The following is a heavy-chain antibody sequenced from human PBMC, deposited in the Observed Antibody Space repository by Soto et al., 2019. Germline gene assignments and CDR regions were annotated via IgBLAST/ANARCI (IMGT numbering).Heavy chain of an antibody. V-gene: IGHV3-23*01. CDR2: ISTSENT. CDR3: AKAGMYNWNYWSHDAFDI. Sequence: PGGSLRLSCAASGFTLSTYGMSWARQAPGKGLEWVSAISTSENTYYADSVKGRFTISRDNSKNTMYLQMNSLRAEDTAVYYCAKAGMYNWNYWSHDAFDIWGQGTMVTVSS. J-gene: IGHJ3*02. CDR1: GFTLSTYG. D-gene: IGHD1-7*01.